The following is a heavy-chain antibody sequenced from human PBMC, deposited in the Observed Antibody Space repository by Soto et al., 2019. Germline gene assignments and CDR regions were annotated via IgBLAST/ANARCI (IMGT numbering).Heavy chain of an antibody. CDR3: ARDRYYGSGTYYNFYSGMDV. V-gene: IGHV4-30-4*01. CDR2: IFHSGST. CDR1: GGSINSGDYY. Sequence: SETLSLTCTVSGGSINSGDYYWTWVRQPPGKGLEWIGNIFHSGSTYYTPSLQSRVTISLDTSKNHFSLKLSSVTPADAAVYYCARDRYYGSGTYYNFYSGMDVWGQGTTVTVSS. D-gene: IGHD3-10*01. J-gene: IGHJ6*02.